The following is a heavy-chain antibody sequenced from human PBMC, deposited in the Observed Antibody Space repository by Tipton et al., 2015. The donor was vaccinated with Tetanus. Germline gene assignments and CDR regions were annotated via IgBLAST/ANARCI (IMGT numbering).Heavy chain of an antibody. J-gene: IGHJ4*02. CDR2: SWYDGTDK. CDR3: AREADCSGGSCFSGDFDN. V-gene: IGHV3-33*01. CDR1: GFIFSSDG. Sequence: CAASGFIFSSDGIHWVRQAPGKGLEWVAVSWYDGTDKYYADSVKGRFTISRDNSKNPLYLQMNSLRAEDTAVYYCAREADCSGGSCFSGDFDNWGQGTQVTVSS. D-gene: IGHD2-15*01.